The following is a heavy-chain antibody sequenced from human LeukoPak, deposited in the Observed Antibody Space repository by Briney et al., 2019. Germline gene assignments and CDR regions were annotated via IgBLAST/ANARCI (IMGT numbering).Heavy chain of an antibody. CDR1: ASPLSSYS. CDR2: ISGTSTYI. Sequence: GGSLRLSGAVSASPLSSYSLNWVRQAPGRGLEWVSSISGTSTYIHYADSVRGRFTISRDNVKASLYLELNSLRGDDTAVYYCAAYYYGSKSRALEHWGQGILVTVSS. J-gene: IGHJ4*02. CDR3: AAYYYGSKSRALEH. D-gene: IGHD3-10*01. V-gene: IGHV3-21*01.